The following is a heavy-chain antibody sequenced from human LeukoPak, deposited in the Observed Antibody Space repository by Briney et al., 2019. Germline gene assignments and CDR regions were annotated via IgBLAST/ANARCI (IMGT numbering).Heavy chain of an antibody. Sequence: SQTLSLTCTVSGGSISSGNYHWGWIRQPPGKGLDWIGSMYYSGGTYYNPSLESRVTISVDTSKKQFSLKLSSVTAADTGLYYCGRLFEVVVVPAAVWRGYYVDVWGKGITVTVSS. V-gene: IGHV4-39*01. J-gene: IGHJ6*03. CDR3: GRLFEVVVVPAAVWRGYYVDV. CDR2: MYYSGGT. CDR1: GGSISSGNYH. D-gene: IGHD2-2*01.